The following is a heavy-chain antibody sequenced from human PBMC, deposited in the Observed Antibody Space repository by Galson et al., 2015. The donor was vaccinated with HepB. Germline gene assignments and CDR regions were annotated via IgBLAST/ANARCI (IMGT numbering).Heavy chain of an antibody. V-gene: IGHV2-70*11. CDR2: IDWDDDK. CDR1: GFSLTTSGMC. Sequence: PALVKPTQTLTLTCTFSGFSLTTSGMCVTWIRQPPGKALEWLARIDWDDDKYYSTSLKTRLTISKDTSKNQVVLTMTNMDPVDTATYYCAGIHSGGYASGSYGFDYWGQGTLVTVSS. D-gene: IGHD3-10*01. J-gene: IGHJ4*02. CDR3: AGIHSGGYASGSYGFDY.